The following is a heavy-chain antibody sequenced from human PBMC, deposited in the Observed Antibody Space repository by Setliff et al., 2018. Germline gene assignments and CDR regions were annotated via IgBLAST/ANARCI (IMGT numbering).Heavy chain of an antibody. Sequence: ASVKVSCKVSGYTLTELSMHWVRQAPGKGLEWMGGFDPEDGETIYAQKFQGRVTMTEDTSTDTAYMELSSLRSEDTAVYYCARDLDYQYYYETSGRDAFDIWGQGTMVTVSS. D-gene: IGHD3-22*01. CDR2: FDPEDGET. J-gene: IGHJ3*02. CDR3: ARDLDYQYYYETSGRDAFDI. V-gene: IGHV1-24*01. CDR1: GYTLTELS.